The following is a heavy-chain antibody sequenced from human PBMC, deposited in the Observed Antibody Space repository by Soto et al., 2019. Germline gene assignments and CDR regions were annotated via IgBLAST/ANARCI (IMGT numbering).Heavy chain of an antibody. CDR3: PRDLRYCGGGSDSDRIYTGWDF. V-gene: IGHV3-23*01. J-gene: IGHJ6*03. D-gene: IGHD3-9*01. Sequence: GGSLRLSCAASGFIFHNYAMNWVRQAPGKGLEWVSGISSSGGNTYYADPAKGRFTISRDNSQNTLYLQMDALSVEDTAVYHYPRDLRYCGGGSDSDRIYTGWDFWGKGARVT. CDR1: GFIFHNYA. CDR2: ISSSGGNT.